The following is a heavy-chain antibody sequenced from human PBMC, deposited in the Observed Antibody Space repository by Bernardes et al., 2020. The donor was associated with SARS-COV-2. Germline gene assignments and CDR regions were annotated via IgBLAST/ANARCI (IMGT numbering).Heavy chain of an antibody. D-gene: IGHD3-3*01. V-gene: IGHV3-74*01. CDR3: ARDGITIFGVVVDV. Sequence: GGSLRLSCAASGFIFSSYWMHWVRQAPGKGLVWVSRINGDGSNTRYADSVKGRFTISRDNAKNTLYLQMNSLRAEDTAVYYCARDGITIFGVVVDVWGQGTTVTVSS. CDR2: INGDGSNT. J-gene: IGHJ6*02. CDR1: GFIFSSYW.